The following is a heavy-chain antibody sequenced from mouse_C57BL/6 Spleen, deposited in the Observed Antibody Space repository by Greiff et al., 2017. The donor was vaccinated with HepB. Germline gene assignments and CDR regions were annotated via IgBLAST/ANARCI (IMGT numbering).Heavy chain of an antibody. Sequence: EVQLQQSGPELVKPGASVKIPCKASGYTFTDYNMDWVKQSHGKSLEWIGDINPNNGGTIYTQKFKGKATLPVDKSSSTAYMELRSLTSEDTAVYYCARWGIYYDYWYFDVWGTGTTVTVSS. D-gene: IGHD2-4*01. CDR3: ARWGIYYDYWYFDV. CDR2: INPNNGGT. V-gene: IGHV1-18*01. J-gene: IGHJ1*03. CDR1: GYTFTDYN.